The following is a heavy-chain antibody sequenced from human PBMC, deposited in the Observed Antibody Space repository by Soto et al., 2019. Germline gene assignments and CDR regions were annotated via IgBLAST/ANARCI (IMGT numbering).Heavy chain of an antibody. CDR1: GGTFSSYA. D-gene: IGHD2-21*02. J-gene: IGHJ5*02. Sequence: SVKVPCKASGGTFSSYAISWVRQAPGQGLEWMGGIIPIFGTANYAQKFQGRVTITADESTSTAYMELSSLRSEDTAVYYCARSRAIDCRNWLDPCGEVTMLTVYS. CDR2: IIPIFGTA. V-gene: IGHV1-69*13. CDR3: ARSRAIDCRNWLDP.